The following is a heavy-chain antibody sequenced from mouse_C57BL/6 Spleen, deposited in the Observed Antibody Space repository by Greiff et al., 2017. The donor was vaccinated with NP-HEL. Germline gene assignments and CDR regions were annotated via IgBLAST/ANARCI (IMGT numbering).Heavy chain of an antibody. J-gene: IGHJ2*01. Sequence: EVMLVESGGGLVQPKGSLKLSCAASGFSFNTYAMNWVRQAPGKGLEWVARIRSKSNNYATYYADSVKDRFTISRDDSESMLYLQMNNLKTEDTAMYYCVRGGTPLYYFDYWGQGTTLTVSS. CDR2: IRSKSNNYAT. V-gene: IGHV10-1*01. CDR1: GFSFNTYA. D-gene: IGHD1-1*02. CDR3: VRGGTPLYYFDY.